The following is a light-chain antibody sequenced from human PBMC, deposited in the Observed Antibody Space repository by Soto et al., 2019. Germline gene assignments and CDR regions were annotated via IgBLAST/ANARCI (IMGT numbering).Light chain of an antibody. CDR2: DAS. CDR3: QQYGRSGT. J-gene: IGKJ1*01. V-gene: IGKV3-11*01. Sequence: VLTQPPATLSLSPGEGATLSCRTSLSVSVYLDWYQQKPGQAPRLLISDASNRATGIPARFSGSGSGTDFTLTISRLEPEDFAVYYCQQYGRSGTFGQGTKVDI. CDR1: LSVSVY.